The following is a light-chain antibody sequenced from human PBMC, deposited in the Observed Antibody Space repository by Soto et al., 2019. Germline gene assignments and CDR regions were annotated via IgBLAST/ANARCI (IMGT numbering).Light chain of an antibody. Sequence: QSVLTQPASVSGSPGQSITISCIGTSSDVGGYNHVSWYQQHPGKAPKLIIYEVRNRPSGVSNRLSGSKSGNTASLTISGLQADDEADYYCCSYTSSSIRVFGGGTKLTVL. CDR3: CSYTSSSIRV. CDR2: EVR. V-gene: IGLV2-14*01. J-gene: IGLJ3*02. CDR1: SSDVGGYNH.